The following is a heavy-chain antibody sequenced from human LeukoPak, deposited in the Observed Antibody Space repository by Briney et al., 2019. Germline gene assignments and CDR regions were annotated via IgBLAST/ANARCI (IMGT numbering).Heavy chain of an antibody. Sequence: GGSLRLSCAASGFTFSSYSMNWVRQAPGKGLEWVSSISSSSSYIYYADSVKGRFTISRDNAKNSLYLQMNSLRAEDTAVHYCAIYILTGYYTDYWGQGTLVTVSS. CDR1: GFTFSSYS. CDR2: ISSSSSYI. CDR3: AIYILTGYYTDY. V-gene: IGHV3-21*01. D-gene: IGHD3-9*01. J-gene: IGHJ4*02.